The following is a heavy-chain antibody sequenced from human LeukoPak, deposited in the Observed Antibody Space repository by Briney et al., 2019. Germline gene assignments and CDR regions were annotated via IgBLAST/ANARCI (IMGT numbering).Heavy chain of an antibody. CDR3: AKNHIVGDTRSPWYFDQ. Sequence: SGGSLRLSCAASGFTFRSYAMSWVRQAPGKGLEWVSAICGSCGTTYYADSVKGRFTISRDNSKNTLYLQMNSLRAEDTAVYYCAKNHIVGDTRSPWYFDQWGQGTLVTVSS. CDR1: GFTFRSYA. CDR2: ICGSCGTT. V-gene: IGHV3-23*01. J-gene: IGHJ4*02. D-gene: IGHD1-26*01.